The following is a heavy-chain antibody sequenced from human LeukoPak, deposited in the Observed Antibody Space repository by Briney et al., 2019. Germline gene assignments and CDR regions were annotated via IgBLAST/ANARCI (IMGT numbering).Heavy chain of an antibody. CDR1: GYTFTSYG. CDR3: ARPRHTSSSWDYFDY. Sequence: GASVKVSCKASGYTFTSYGISWVRQAPGQGLEWMGWISAYNGNTNYAQKLQGRVTMTTDTSTSTAYMELRSLRSDDTAVYYCARPRHTSSSWDYFDYWGQGTLVTVSS. V-gene: IGHV1-18*01. D-gene: IGHD6-13*01. J-gene: IGHJ4*02. CDR2: ISAYNGNT.